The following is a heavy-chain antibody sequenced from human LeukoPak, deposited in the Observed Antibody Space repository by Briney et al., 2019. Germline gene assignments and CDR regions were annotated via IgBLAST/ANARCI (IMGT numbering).Heavy chain of an antibody. CDR3: GKDKCGGDCYTQFDY. V-gene: IGHV1-69*01. D-gene: IGHD2-21*02. CDR1: GGTFSSYA. Sequence: LVKVSCKASGGTFSSYAISWVRQAPGQGLEWMGGTIPIFGTANYAQKFQGRVTITADESTSTAYMELSSLRSEDTAVYYCGKDKCGGDCYTQFDYWGQGTLVTVSS. CDR2: TIPIFGTA. J-gene: IGHJ4*02.